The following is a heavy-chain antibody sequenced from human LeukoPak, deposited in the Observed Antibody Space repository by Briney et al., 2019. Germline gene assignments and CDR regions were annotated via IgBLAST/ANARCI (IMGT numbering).Heavy chain of an antibody. D-gene: IGHD6-13*01. Sequence: PSETLSLTCTVSGGSISSSSYYWGWIRQPPGKGLEWIGSIYYSGSTNYNPSLKSRVTISVDKSKNQFSLKLSSVTAADTAVYYCARTSVAAGLFDYWGQGTLVIVSS. J-gene: IGHJ4*02. CDR3: ARTSVAAGLFDY. V-gene: IGHV4-39*07. CDR2: IYYSGST. CDR1: GGSISSSSYY.